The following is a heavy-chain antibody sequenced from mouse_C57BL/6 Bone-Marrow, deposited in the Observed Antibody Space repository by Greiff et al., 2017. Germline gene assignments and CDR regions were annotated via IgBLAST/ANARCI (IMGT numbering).Heavy chain of an antibody. D-gene: IGHD2-4*01. CDR1: GYTFTDYY. CDR3: ARGDYDYDWYFDV. Sequence: EVQLQQSGPVLVKPGASVKMSCKASGYTFTDYYMNWVKQSHGKSLEWIGVINPYNGGTSYNQKFKGKATLTVDKSSSTAYMELNSLTSEDSAVYYCARGDYDYDWYFDVWGTGTTVTVSS. CDR2: INPYNGGT. V-gene: IGHV1-19*01. J-gene: IGHJ1*03.